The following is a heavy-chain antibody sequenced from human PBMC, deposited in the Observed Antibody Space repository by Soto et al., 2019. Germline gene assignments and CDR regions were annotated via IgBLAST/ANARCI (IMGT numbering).Heavy chain of an antibody. CDR3: ASVYGSGSYDY. CDR1: SGSISSNNW. CDR2: IYHSGST. Sequence: PSETLSLTCAVSSGSISSNNWWSWVRQPPGKGLEWTGEIYHSGSTNYNPSLKSRVTISVDKSKNQFSLKLSSVTAADTAVYYCASVYGSGSYDYWGQGTLVTVSS. J-gene: IGHJ4*02. D-gene: IGHD3-10*01. V-gene: IGHV4-4*02.